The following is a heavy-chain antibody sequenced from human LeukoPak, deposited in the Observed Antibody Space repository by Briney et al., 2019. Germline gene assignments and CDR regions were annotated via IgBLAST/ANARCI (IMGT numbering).Heavy chain of an antibody. D-gene: IGHD3-9*01. CDR1: GFTFSSYG. Sequence: GGSLRLSCAASGFTFSSYGMHWVRQAPGKGLEWVAVIWYDGSNKYYADSVKGRFTISRDNSKNTLYLQMNSLRAEDTAVYYCARAPENELRYFDWSYSPSLDYWGQGTLVTVSS. CDR3: ARAPENELRYFDWSYSPSLDY. CDR2: IWYDGSNK. J-gene: IGHJ4*02. V-gene: IGHV3-33*01.